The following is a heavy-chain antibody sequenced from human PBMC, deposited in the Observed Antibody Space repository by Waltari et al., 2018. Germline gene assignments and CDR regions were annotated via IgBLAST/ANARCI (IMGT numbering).Heavy chain of an antibody. Sequence: EVQLLESGGGLVQPGGSLSLSCEASGFSFSSYVMTWVRQASGKGLEWVSSISCNGGTTYYADSVKGRFTISRDNSKNTLYLRMNSLRAEDTALYYCAKDKPFGGPGDYWGQGTLVTVSS. CDR2: ISCNGGTT. V-gene: IGHV3-23*01. CDR3: AKDKPFGGPGDY. J-gene: IGHJ4*02. D-gene: IGHD3-10*01. CDR1: GFSFSSYV.